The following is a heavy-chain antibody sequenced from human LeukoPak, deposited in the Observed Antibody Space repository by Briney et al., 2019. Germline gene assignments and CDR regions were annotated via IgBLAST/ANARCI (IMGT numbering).Heavy chain of an antibody. Sequence: PSETLSLTCTVSGGSISSSSYYWGWIRQPPGKGLEWIGSIYYSGTTYYNPSLKSRVTISVNSSKNQFSLKLSSVTAADTAVYYCARHCSGISCYSDWGLGTLVTVSS. D-gene: IGHD2-2*02. CDR3: ARHCSGISCYSD. J-gene: IGHJ4*02. CDR2: IYYSGTT. CDR1: GGSISSSSYY. V-gene: IGHV4-39*07.